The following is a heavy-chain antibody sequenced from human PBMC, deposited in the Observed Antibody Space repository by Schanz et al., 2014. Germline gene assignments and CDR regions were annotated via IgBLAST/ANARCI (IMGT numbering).Heavy chain of an antibody. CDR3: AKAFRTTKYYGMDV. Sequence: EVRLVESGGGLVQPGGSLRLSCAASGFTFYNYAMTWVRQAPGKGLEWVTAISSTGGSTYYADSVKGRFTISRDNSKSTISLLVNSLRGDGTTADDCAKAFRTTKYYGMDVWGQGTTVTVS. D-gene: IGHD1-1*01. CDR1: GFTFYNYA. V-gene: IGHV3-23*04. CDR2: ISSTGGST. J-gene: IGHJ6*02.